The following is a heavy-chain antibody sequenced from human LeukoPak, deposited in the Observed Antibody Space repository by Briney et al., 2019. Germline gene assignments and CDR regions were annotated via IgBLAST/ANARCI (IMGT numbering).Heavy chain of an antibody. V-gene: IGHV1-69-2*01. CDR3: ATLGGVSPRAQDHYYYFMDV. J-gene: IGHJ6*03. D-gene: IGHD3-16*01. CDR1: GYTFIDYY. Sequence: ATVKISCKASGYTFIDYYIHWVQQAPGKGLEWMGGLYPEDGETIYSEKFHGRVTIIADKSTDTAYMELSSLRSEDTAVYYCATLGGVSPRAQDHYYYFMDVWGKGPTVTVSS. CDR2: LYPEDGET.